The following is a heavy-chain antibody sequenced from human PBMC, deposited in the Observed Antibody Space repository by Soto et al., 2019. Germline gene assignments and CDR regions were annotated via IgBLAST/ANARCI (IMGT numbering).Heavy chain of an antibody. J-gene: IGHJ3*02. D-gene: IGHD3-9*01. CDR3: ASHGHYDILTGYWGGAFDI. CDR2: IFYSGST. CDR1: GGSISSYY. Sequence: QVQLQESGPGLVKPSDTLSLTCTVSGGSISSYYWSWIRQPPGKGLEWLGYIFYSGSTNYNPSLKLLVTISLDTSMNQFSLNLSSVTAVDTAVYCCASHGHYDILTGYWGGAFDIWGQGTMVTVSS. V-gene: IGHV4-59*08.